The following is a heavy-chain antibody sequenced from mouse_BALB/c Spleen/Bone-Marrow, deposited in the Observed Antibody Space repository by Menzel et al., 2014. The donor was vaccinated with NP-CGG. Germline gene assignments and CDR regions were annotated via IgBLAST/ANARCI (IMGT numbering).Heavy chain of an antibody. J-gene: IGHJ4*01. D-gene: IGHD1-1*01. CDR1: GYSFTSYW. Sequence: EVQLQQSGTVLARPGASVKMSCKASGYSFTSYWMHWVKQRPGQGLEWIGAIYPGNSDTSYNQKFKAKAKLTAVTSASTAYMELSSLTNEDSAVCYCTREGTVEEVWAMDYWGQGTSVTVSS. CDR2: IYPGNSDT. CDR3: TREGTVEEVWAMDY. V-gene: IGHV1-5*01.